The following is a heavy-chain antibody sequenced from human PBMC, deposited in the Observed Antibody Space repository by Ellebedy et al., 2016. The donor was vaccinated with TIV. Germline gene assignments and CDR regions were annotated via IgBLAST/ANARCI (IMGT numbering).Heavy chain of an antibody. J-gene: IGHJ4*02. Sequence: GESLKISCAASGFTFSNAWMSWVRQAPGKGLEWVGRIKSKTDGGTTDYAAPVKGRFTIPRDDSKNTLYLQMNSLKTEDTAVYYCTTGPRGWLREHWGQGTLVTVSS. CDR2: IKSKTDGGTT. CDR3: TTGPRGWLREH. CDR1: GFTFSNAW. V-gene: IGHV3-15*01. D-gene: IGHD5-12*01.